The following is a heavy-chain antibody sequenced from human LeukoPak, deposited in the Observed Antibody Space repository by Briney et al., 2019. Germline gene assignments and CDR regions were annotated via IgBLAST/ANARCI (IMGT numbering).Heavy chain of an antibody. Sequence: KASETLSLTCSVSGGSISSCSYYWSWIRQPPGKGLEWIGSGCDGGTTYYNPSLKSRVTISVDTSKNHFSLKLSSVTAADTAVYYCARDNYYDFWSGYSGYYYYGMDVWGQGTTVTVSS. J-gene: IGHJ6*02. CDR2: GCDGGTT. D-gene: IGHD3-3*01. V-gene: IGHV4-39*02. CDR1: GGSISSCSYY. CDR3: ARDNYYDFWSGYSGYYYYGMDV.